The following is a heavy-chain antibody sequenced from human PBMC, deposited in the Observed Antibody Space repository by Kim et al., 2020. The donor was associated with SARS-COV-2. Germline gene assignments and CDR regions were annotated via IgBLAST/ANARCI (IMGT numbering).Heavy chain of an antibody. D-gene: IGHD5-18*01. CDR3: AKRLGRGYGLFDY. Sequence: GGSLRLSCAAPGFTFSSYGMHWVRQAPGKGLEWVAVISYDGSNKYYADSVKGRFTISRDNSKNTLYLQMNSLRAEDTAVYYCAKRLGRGYGLFDYWGQGT. V-gene: IGHV3-30*18. J-gene: IGHJ4*02. CDR1: GFTFSSYG. CDR2: ISYDGSNK.